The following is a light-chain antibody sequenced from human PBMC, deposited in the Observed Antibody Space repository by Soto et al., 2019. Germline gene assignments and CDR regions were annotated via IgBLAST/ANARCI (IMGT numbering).Light chain of an antibody. V-gene: IGKV3-20*01. CDR3: PPYGISPPKYN. J-gene: IGKJ2*01. CDR2: SAS. CDR1: QTVNSSY. Sequence: EVVLTQSPGTLSLSPGERATLSCRASQTVNSSYLAWYQQKPGQAPRLLIYSASSRATDIPDSFSGSGSGTDFTLTISRLEPEDFQVYYGPPYGISPPKYNFGQGTKLEIK.